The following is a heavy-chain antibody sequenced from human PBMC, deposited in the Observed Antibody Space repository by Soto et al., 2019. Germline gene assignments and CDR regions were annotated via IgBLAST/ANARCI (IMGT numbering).Heavy chain of an antibody. CDR1: GFTFSSYA. J-gene: IGHJ6*02. D-gene: IGHD1-26*01. CDR3: ATSLGATPYYYYYYGMDV. CDR2: ISGSGGST. Sequence: GGSLRLSCAASGFTFSSYAMSWVRQAPGKGLEWVSAISGSGGSTYYADSVKGRFTISRDNSKNTLYLQMNSLRAEDTAVYYCATSLGATPYYYYYYGMDVWGQGTTVTVSS. V-gene: IGHV3-23*01.